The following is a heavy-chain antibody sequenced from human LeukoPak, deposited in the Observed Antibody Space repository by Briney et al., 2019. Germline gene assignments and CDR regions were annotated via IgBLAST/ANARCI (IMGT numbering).Heavy chain of an antibody. D-gene: IGHD3-22*01. Sequence: GESLRISCKGSGYTFTSYWIGWVRQMPGKGLEWMGIIYPGDSDTRYSPSFQGQVTIPADKSISTAYLQWSSLKASDTAMYYCARPHYYDSSGMGWFDPWGQGTLVTVSS. CDR3: ARPHYYDSSGMGWFDP. CDR1: GYTFTSYW. V-gene: IGHV5-51*01. CDR2: IYPGDSDT. J-gene: IGHJ5*02.